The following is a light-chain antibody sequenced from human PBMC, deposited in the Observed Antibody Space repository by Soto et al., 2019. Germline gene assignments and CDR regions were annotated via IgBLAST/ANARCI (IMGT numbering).Light chain of an antibody. CDR2: KAS. CDR1: QSISSW. CDR3: QQRSNWPIT. V-gene: IGKV1-5*03. Sequence: DTQMTQSAPTLPASLGDRVTITCRASQSISSWLAWYRQKPGEAPGLLIYKASTLESGVPSRFSGSGSGTDFTLTISSLEPEDFALYYCQQRSNWPITFGQGTRLEIK. J-gene: IGKJ5*01.